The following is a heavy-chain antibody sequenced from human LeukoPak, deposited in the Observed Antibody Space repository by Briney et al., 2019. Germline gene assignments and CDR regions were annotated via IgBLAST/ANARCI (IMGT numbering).Heavy chain of an antibody. CDR3: AKGHPLSVGTYAFDI. D-gene: IGHD4-23*01. Sequence: PGGSLRLPCATSGFTFSSYEMNWVRQAPGKGLEWVSYISSSGSSISYADSVKGRFTISRDNAKNSLYLQMNSLRAEDTAVYYCAKGHPLSVGTYAFDIWGQGTMVTVSS. CDR2: ISSSGSSI. V-gene: IGHV3-48*03. J-gene: IGHJ3*02. CDR1: GFTFSSYE.